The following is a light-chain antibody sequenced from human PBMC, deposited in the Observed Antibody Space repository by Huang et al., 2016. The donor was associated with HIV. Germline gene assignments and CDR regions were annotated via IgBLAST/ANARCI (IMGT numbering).Light chain of an antibody. CDR3: QQYYYSPPT. Sequence: DIQMTQSPSSLSASVGDRVTIGCRASQDISNSLAWYQQQPGKAPKVLLDDASRLESGVPSRFSGSGSGTDYTLTISSLQPEDFGSYFCQQYYYSPPTFGGGTKVEI. V-gene: IGKV1-NL1*01. CDR2: DAS. J-gene: IGKJ4*01. CDR1: QDISNS.